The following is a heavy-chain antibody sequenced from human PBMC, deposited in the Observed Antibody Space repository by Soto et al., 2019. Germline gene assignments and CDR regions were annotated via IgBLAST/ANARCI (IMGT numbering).Heavy chain of an antibody. Sequence: QVHLVQSGAEVKKPGASVKVSCKTSGYTFSNFGISWVRQAPGQGFEWLGWISGYNGNSKYAQKFQGRVTMTTDTATSTGYLELRSLNADDSAVYYCARDDGDARDHGGQGTLVTVSS. D-gene: IGHD4-17*01. V-gene: IGHV1-18*01. CDR2: ISGYNGNS. CDR3: ARDDGDARDH. CDR1: GYTFSNFG. J-gene: IGHJ4*02.